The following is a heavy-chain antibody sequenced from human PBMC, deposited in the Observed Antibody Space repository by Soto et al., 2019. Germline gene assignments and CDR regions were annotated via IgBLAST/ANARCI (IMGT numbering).Heavy chain of an antibody. CDR2: ISTYNGNT. V-gene: IGHV1-18*01. D-gene: IGHD2-15*01. CDR3: ARGFRVAATRWWFDP. Sequence: ASVKVSCKASGYTKTSYDVSWVRQAPGQGLEWMGWISTYNGNTNYAQKLQGRVTMTTDTSTSTAYMELRSLRSDDTAVYYCARGFRVAATRWWFDPWGQGTLVTVSS. CDR1: GYTKTSYD. J-gene: IGHJ5*02.